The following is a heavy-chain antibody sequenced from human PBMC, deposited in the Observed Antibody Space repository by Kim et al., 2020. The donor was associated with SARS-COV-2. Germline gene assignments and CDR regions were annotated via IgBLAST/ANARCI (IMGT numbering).Heavy chain of an antibody. CDR3: AREGPYSYLEPGYYYYGMDV. Sequence: GGSLRLSCAASGFTFSSYGMHWVRQAPGKGLEWVAVIWYDGSNKYYADSVKGRFTISRDNSKNTLYLQMNSLRAEDTAVYYCAREGPYSYLEPGYYYYGMDVWGQGTTVTVSS. V-gene: IGHV3-33*01. CDR1: GFTFSSYG. J-gene: IGHJ6*01. CDR2: IWYDGSNK. D-gene: IGHD5-18*01.